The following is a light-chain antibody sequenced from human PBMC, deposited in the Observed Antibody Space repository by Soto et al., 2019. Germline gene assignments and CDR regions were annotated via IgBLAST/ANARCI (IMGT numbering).Light chain of an antibody. J-gene: IGKJ1*01. CDR1: QSVSSN. CDR2: GAS. CDR3: QQYNNWPRT. V-gene: IGKV3-15*01. Sequence: EIVMTHSPATLSVSPGERATLSSRASQSVSSNLSWYQQKPCQAPRLLIYGASNRAAGIPARFSGSGSGTEFTLTISSLQSEDFAVYYFQQYNNWPRTFGQGTKVEIK.